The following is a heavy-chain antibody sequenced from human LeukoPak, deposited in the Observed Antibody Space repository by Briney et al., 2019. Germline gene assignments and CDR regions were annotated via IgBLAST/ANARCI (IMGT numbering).Heavy chain of an antibody. CDR1: GGSFSGYY. J-gene: IGHJ4*02. V-gene: IGHV4-34*01. D-gene: IGHD6-13*01. Sequence: SETLSLTCAVYGGSFSGYYWSWIRQPPGKGLEWIGEINHSGSTNYNPSLKSRVTISVDTSKNQFSLKLSSVTAADTAVYYCARGADSSSWYPIHWGQGTLVTVSS. CDR2: INHSGST. CDR3: ARGADSSSWYPIH.